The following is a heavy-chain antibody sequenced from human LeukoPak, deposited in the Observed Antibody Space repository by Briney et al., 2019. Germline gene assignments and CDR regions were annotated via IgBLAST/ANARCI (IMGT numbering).Heavy chain of an antibody. Sequence: GGTLRLSCAASGFTFSSYAMSWVRHAPGKGLEWVSAISGSGGSTYYADSVKGRFTISRDNSKNTLYLQMNSLRAEDTAVYYCAKAAVPAAANENWFDPWGQGTLVTVSS. CDR3: AKAAVPAAANENWFDP. V-gene: IGHV3-23*01. CDR2: ISGSGGST. J-gene: IGHJ5*02. D-gene: IGHD2-2*01. CDR1: GFTFSSYA.